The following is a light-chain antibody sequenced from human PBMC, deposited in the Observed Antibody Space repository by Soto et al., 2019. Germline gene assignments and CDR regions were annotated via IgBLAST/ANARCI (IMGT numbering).Light chain of an antibody. CDR3: QSFDSSLSGYV. V-gene: IGLV1-40*01. Sequence: QSVLTQPPSVSGAPGQRVTISCTGSRSNIGAGYDVHWYQQLPGTAPKLLIYGNTNRPSGVPDRFSGSKSGTSASLAITGLQAEDEADYYCQSFDSSLSGYVFGTGPKFTVL. J-gene: IGLJ1*01. CDR2: GNT. CDR1: RSNIGAGYD.